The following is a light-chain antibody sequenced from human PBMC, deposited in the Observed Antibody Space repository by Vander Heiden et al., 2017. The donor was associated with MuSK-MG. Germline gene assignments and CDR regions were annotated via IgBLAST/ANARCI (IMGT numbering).Light chain of an antibody. CDR2: AAS. V-gene: IGKV1-39*01. Sequence: DIQMTQSPSSLSASVGDRVTITCRASQYISNYLTWYHQKPGKAPKLLIYAASSLQSGVPSRFSGSGSGSDFTLTISMLQPEDSPTYYCQQRDSAPLTFGRGTKVEIK. J-gene: IGKJ4*01. CDR1: QYISNY. CDR3: QQRDSAPLT.